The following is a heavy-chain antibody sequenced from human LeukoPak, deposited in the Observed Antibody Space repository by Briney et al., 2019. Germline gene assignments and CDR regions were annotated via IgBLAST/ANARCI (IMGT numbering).Heavy chain of an antibody. D-gene: IGHD3-16*01. CDR2: IRNKANSYST. V-gene: IGHV3-72*01. CDR1: GFTFSDHY. J-gene: IGHJ6*02. CDR3: ARGGSWAPPDV. Sequence: PGRSLRLSCAASGFTFSDHYMGWVRQAPGKGLEWVGRIRNKANSYSTEYAASVKGRFTISRDDSKNSVYLQMNSLKTEDTAVYCCARGGSWAPPDVWGRGTTVTVSS.